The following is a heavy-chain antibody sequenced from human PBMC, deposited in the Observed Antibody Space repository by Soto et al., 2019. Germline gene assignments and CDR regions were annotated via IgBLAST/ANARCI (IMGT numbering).Heavy chain of an antibody. CDR3: ARSQLLFYYYMDV. CDR1: GFTFSSYA. V-gene: IGHV3-64*01. J-gene: IGHJ6*03. D-gene: IGHD2-2*01. CDR2: ISSNGGST. Sequence: GGSLRLSCAASGFTFSSYAMHWVRQAPGKGLEYVSAISSNGGSTYYANSVKGRFTISRDNSKNTLYLQMGSLRAEDMAVYYCARSQLLFYYYMDVWGKGTTVTVSS.